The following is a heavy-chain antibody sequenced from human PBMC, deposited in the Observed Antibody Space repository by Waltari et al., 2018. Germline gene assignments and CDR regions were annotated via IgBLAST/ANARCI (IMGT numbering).Heavy chain of an antibody. CDR2: ISSSSSTI. CDR3: AKDLGGWYVRY. Sequence: EVQLVESGGGLVQPGGSLRLSCAASGFTFSSYSMNWVRQAPGKGLEWVSYISSSSSTIYYADSVKGRFTISRDNSKNTLYLQMNSLRAEDTAMYYCAKDLGGWYVRYWGQGTLVTVSS. D-gene: IGHD6-19*01. V-gene: IGHV3-48*01. CDR1: GFTFSSYS. J-gene: IGHJ4*02.